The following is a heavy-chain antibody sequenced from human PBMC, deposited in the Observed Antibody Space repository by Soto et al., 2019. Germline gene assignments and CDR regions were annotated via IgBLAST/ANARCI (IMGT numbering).Heavy chain of an antibody. Sequence: KPSETLSLTCTVSGGSISSGGYYWSWIRQHPGKGLEWIGYIYYSGSTYYNPSLKSRVTISVDTSKNQFSLKLSSVTAADTAVYYCASLDARNYYYYGMDVSGQGTTVTVSS. CDR2: IYYSGST. CDR3: ASLDARNYYYYGMDV. CDR1: GGSISSGGYY. V-gene: IGHV4-31*03. J-gene: IGHJ6*02.